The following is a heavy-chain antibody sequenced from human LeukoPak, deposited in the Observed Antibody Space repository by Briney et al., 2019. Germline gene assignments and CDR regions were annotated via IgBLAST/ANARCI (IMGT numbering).Heavy chain of an antibody. D-gene: IGHD3-22*01. CDR1: GFTFSSYE. Sequence: GGSLRLSCAASGFTFSSYEMNWVRQAPGQGLEWVSYISSSASTIYYADSVKGRFTISRDNAKNSLYLQMNSLRAEDTAVYYCARYSYYYDSSGYYDYFDYWGQGTLVTVSS. CDR2: ISSSASTI. V-gene: IGHV3-48*03. J-gene: IGHJ4*02. CDR3: ARYSYYYDSSGYYDYFDY.